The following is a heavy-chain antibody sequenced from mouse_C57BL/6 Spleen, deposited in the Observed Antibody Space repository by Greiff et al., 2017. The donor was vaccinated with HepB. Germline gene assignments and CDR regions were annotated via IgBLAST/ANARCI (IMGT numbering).Heavy chain of an antibody. D-gene: IGHD2-4*01. Sequence: QVQLKQSGAELVRPGTSVKMSCKASGYTFTNYWIGWAKQRPGHGLEWIGDIYPGGGYTNYNEKFKGKATLTADKSSSTAYMQFSSLTSEDSAIYYCARWDYDERYFDVWGTGTTVTVSS. CDR1: GYTFTNYW. V-gene: IGHV1-63*01. J-gene: IGHJ1*03. CDR3: ARWDYDERYFDV. CDR2: IYPGGGYT.